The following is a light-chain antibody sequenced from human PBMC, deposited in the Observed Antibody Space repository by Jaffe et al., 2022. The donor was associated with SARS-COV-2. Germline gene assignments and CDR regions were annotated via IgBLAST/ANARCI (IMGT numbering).Light chain of an antibody. V-gene: IGKV1-33*01. CDR3: QQYDNLPLT. CDR2: DAS. J-gene: IGKJ4*01. CDR1: QDITKF. Sequence: DILMTQSPSSLSASVGDRVTISCQASQDITKFLNWYQQKTGEAPKLLISDASRLETGVPSRFSGSGSGADFSLTISSLQPEDIATYYCQQYDNLPLTFGGGTKVEIK.